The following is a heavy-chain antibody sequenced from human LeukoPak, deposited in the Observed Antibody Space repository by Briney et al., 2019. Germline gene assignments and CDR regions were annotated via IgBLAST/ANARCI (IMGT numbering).Heavy chain of an antibody. V-gene: IGHV3-48*03. J-gene: IGHJ4*02. Sequence: PGGSLRLSCAASGFTFSSYEMNWVRQAPGKGLEWVSYISSSGSTIYYADSVKGRFTISRDNAKNSLYLQMNSLRAEDTAVYYCVRDVGAVRGEVYFDYWGQGTLVTVSS. CDR1: GFTFSSYE. CDR2: ISSSGSTI. CDR3: VRDVGAVRGEVYFDY. D-gene: IGHD3-16*01.